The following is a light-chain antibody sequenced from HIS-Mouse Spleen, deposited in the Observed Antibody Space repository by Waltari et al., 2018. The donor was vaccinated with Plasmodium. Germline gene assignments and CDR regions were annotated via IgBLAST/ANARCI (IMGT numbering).Light chain of an antibody. V-gene: IGLV3-10*01. J-gene: IGLJ3*02. CDR3: YSTDSSGNHRV. CDR1: ALPKKY. Sequence: SYELTQPPSVSVSPGQTARITCPGAALPKKYAYWYQQKSGQVPALVIYEDSKRPSGIPERFSGSSSGTMATLTISGAQVEDEADYYCYSTDSSGNHRVFGGGTKLTVL. CDR2: EDS.